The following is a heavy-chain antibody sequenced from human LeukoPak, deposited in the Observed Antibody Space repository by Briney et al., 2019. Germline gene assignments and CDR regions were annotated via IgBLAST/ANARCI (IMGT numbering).Heavy chain of an antibody. V-gene: IGHV3-7*01. CDR1: GFTFSSYW. D-gene: IGHD1-26*01. CDR2: IKEGGSEK. CDR3: ARGGSSRFGY. Sequence: GGSLRLSCAASGFTFSSYWMSWVRQAPGKGLEWVANIKEGGSEKYYVESVKGRFTISRGNAKNSLFLQMNSLRGEDTAMYYCARGGSSRFGYWGQGTLVTVSS. J-gene: IGHJ4*02.